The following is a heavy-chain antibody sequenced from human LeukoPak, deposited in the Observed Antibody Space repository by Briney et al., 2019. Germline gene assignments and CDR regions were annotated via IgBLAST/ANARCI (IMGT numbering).Heavy chain of an antibody. CDR2: IIPIFGTA. D-gene: IGHD6-13*01. CDR1: GGTFSSYA. CDR3: ARDGPVAAAGTGHEYYYCYYMDV. V-gene: IGHV1-69*05. J-gene: IGHJ6*03. Sequence: GASVKVSCKASGGTFSSYAISWVRQAPGQGLEWMGGIIPIFGTANYAQKFQGRVTITTDESTSTAYMELSSLRSEDTAVYYCARDGPVAAAGTGHEYYYCYYMDVWGKGTTVTVSS.